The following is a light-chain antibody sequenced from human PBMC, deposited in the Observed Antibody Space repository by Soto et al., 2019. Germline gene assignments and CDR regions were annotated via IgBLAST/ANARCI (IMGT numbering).Light chain of an antibody. J-gene: IGKJ4*01. CDR3: QQYNNWPLT. Sequence: EIVMTQSPATLSVSPGETATLSCRASQSLTSCLAWYQQKPDQAPRLLIYGISTRATDIPARFSGSGSGTEFTLTISSLQSEDFAVYYCQQYNNWPLTFGGGTKVEIK. CDR2: GIS. V-gene: IGKV3-15*01. CDR1: QSLTSC.